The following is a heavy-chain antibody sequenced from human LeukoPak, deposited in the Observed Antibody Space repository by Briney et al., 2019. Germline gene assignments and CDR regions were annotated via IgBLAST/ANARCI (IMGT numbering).Heavy chain of an antibody. D-gene: IGHD2/OR15-2a*01. V-gene: IGHV3-23*01. CDR2: IVGSGVST. CDR3: AWRNSTWISPHYFEY. Sequence: GGSLRLSCVASGFMFSNYAMNWVRQAPGRGPEWVSGIVGSGVSTYYTDSVKGRFAISRDNSQSTLYLQMNSLRVADTAVYYCAWRNSTWISPHYFEYWGQGVLVTVSS. J-gene: IGHJ4*02. CDR1: GFMFSNYA.